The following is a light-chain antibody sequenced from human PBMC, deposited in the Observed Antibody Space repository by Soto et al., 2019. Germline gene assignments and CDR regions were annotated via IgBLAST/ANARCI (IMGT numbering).Light chain of an antibody. J-gene: IGKJ4*01. CDR2: AAS. CDR1: QGISSF. CDR3: QQVESYPST. V-gene: IGKV1-9*01. Sequence: IQLTQTPSSLSASVGDRVTITCRASQGISSFLAWYQQKPGKAPKLLIYAASSLQSGVPSRFSGSGFGTDFTLTITSLQPEEFATYYCQQVESYPSTFGGGTKVEMK.